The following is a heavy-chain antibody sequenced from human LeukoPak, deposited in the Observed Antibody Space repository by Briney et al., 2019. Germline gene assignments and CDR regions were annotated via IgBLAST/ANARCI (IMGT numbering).Heavy chain of an antibody. D-gene: IGHD2-2*01. CDR2: ISSSSTYI. Sequence: GGSLRLSCAASGFTFSSYAMNWVRQAPGKGLEWVSSISSSSTYIYYADSVKGRFTISRDNAKNSMYLQMNSLRAEDTAVYYCTRDPGRCTSTSCYPDYWGQGTLVTVSS. CDR3: TRDPGRCTSTSCYPDY. V-gene: IGHV3-21*01. J-gene: IGHJ4*02. CDR1: GFTFSSYA.